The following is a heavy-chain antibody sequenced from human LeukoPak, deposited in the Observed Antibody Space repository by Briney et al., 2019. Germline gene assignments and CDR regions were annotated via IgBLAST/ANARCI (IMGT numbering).Heavy chain of an antibody. V-gene: IGHV3-30*02. Sequence: GGSLRVSCSASGFSFSSYGMYWVRQAPGKGLEWVSFIRYDESNEYYADSVKGRFTISRDNSKDTLYLQMNSLRVEDTAIYFCTRSYVRKYFVPWAQRPLVTVSS. CDR1: GFSFSSYG. J-gene: IGHJ5*02. CDR2: IRYDESNE. CDR3: TRSYVRKYFVP. D-gene: IGHD3-9*01.